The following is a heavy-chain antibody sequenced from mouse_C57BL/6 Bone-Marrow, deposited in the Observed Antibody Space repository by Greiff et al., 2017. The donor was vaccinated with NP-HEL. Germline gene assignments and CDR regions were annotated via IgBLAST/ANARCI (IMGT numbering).Heavy chain of an antibody. Sequence: VQLQQSGAELVRPGASVKLSCTASGFNIKDDYMHWVKQRPEQGLEWIGWIDPENGDTEYASQFQGKATITADTSSNTAYLQLSSLTSEDTAVYYCTTSYYSNPWFAYWGQGTLVTVSA. J-gene: IGHJ3*01. CDR3: TTSYYSNPWFAY. V-gene: IGHV14-4*01. D-gene: IGHD2-5*01. CDR1: GFNIKDDY. CDR2: IDPENGDT.